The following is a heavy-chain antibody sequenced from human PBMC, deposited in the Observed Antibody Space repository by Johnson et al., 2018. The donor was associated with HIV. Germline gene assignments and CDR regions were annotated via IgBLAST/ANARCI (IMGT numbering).Heavy chain of an antibody. V-gene: IGHV3-30-3*01. J-gene: IGHJ3*02. Sequence: QVQLVESGGGVAQPGRSLRLSCAASRFTFSSYAMIWVRQAPGKGLEWVAVLSYDGSITYYEDSVKGRFTISSDNSKNTLYLQMNSLRVEDSAVYYCAREKSYYYDSSGYPDTFDIWGQGTMVIVSS. CDR3: AREKSYYYDSSGYPDTFDI. CDR2: LSYDGSIT. CDR1: RFTFSSYA. D-gene: IGHD3-22*01.